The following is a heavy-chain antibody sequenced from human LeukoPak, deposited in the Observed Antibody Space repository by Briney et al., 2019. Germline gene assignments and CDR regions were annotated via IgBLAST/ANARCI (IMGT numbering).Heavy chain of an antibody. CDR2: IYTSGST. CDR3: AREVYDDPDSGNNYFDP. J-gene: IGHJ5*02. Sequence: SETLSLTCTVSGGSISSYYWSWIRQPAGKGLEWIGRIYTSGSTNYNPSLKSRVTMSVDTSKNQFSLKLSSVTAADTAVYYCAREVYDDPDSGNNYFDPWGQGTLVTVSS. D-gene: IGHD5/OR15-5a*01. V-gene: IGHV4-4*07. CDR1: GGSISSYY.